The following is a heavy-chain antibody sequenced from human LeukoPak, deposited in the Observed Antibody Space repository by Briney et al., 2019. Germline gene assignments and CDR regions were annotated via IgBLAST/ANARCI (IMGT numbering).Heavy chain of an antibody. CDR3: TSIVVALGY. V-gene: IGHV3-49*04. CDR2: IRSKAYGGTT. D-gene: IGHD2-21*01. Sequence: PGGSLRLSCAASEFTFSSFTMHWVRQAPGKGLEWVGFIRSKAYGGTTEYAASVKGRFTISRDDSKSIAYLQMNSLKTEDTAVYYCTSIVVALGYWGQGTLVTVSS. CDR1: EFTFSSFT. J-gene: IGHJ4*02.